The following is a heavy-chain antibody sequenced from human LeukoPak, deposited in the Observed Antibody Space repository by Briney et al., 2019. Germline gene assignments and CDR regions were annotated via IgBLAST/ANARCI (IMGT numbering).Heavy chain of an antibody. V-gene: IGHV3-74*01. Sequence: QPGGSLRLFCAASGYTFNSDWKHWVRQATGKGLVWVSRINNDGGSTIYGDSVKGRFTTSRDNAKSTLYLQMNSLRAEDTAVYYCALRYCTSTSCYPYFVYWGQGTVVTVSS. CDR2: INNDGGST. D-gene: IGHD2-2*01. CDR3: ALRYCTSTSCYPYFVY. J-gene: IGHJ4*02. CDR1: GYTFNSDW.